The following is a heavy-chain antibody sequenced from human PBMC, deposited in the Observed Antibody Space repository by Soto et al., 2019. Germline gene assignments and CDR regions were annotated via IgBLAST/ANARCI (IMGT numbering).Heavy chain of an antibody. J-gene: IGHJ5*02. V-gene: IGHV4-4*07. D-gene: IGHD6-13*01. CDR3: AREAAETVGDGYWCDP. CDR1: GDSFSGYC. Sequence: PSETLSLTCTVSGDSFSGYCWSWIRQPAGKGLEWIGRVYTNGATNYNPSLTSRVTVSVDTSRNQFSLKLRFVTAADTAVYYCAREAAETVGDGYWCDPWGEGTMVALSS. CDR2: VYTNGAT.